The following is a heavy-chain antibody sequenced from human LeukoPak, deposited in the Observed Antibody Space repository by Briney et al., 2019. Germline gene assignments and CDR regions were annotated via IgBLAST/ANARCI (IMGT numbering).Heavy chain of an antibody. CDR3: ARGYYSASGAYYY. CDR1: GFTFSDAW. Sequence: GGSLRLSYAASGFTFSDAWMRWVRQVPGKGLEWVGRIKSKTDGGTTDYAAPVKGRFTISRDDSNNTLYLQMNSLKTEDTAVYYCARGYYSASGAYYYWGQGTLVTVSS. CDR2: IKSKTDGGTT. V-gene: IGHV3-15*01. J-gene: IGHJ4*02. D-gene: IGHD3-10*01.